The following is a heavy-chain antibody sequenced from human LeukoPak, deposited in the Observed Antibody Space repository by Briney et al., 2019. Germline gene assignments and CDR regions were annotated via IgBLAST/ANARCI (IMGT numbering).Heavy chain of an antibody. CDR2: ISANGGGT. D-gene: IGHD6-13*01. V-gene: IGHV3-23*01. Sequence: GGSLRLSCAASGFTFSNYAMSWVRQAPGKGLEWVSAISANGGGTYYADSVKGRFTISRDNSKNTLYLQMNSLRAEDTAVYYCATVRGYSGSWYADYWGQGTLVTVSS. CDR1: GFTFSNYA. J-gene: IGHJ4*02. CDR3: ATVRGYSGSWYADY.